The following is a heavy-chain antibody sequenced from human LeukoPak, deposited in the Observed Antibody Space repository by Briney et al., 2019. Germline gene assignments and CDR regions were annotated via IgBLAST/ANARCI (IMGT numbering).Heavy chain of an antibody. J-gene: IGHJ4*02. CDR1: GYTFTGYY. CDR3: ARKRGEVYFDY. Sequence: VASVKVSCKASGYTFTGYYMHWVRQAPGQGLEWMGWINPNSGGTNCAQKFQGRVTMTRDTSISTAYMELSRLRSDDTAVYYCARKRGEVYFDYWGQGTLVTVSS. CDR2: INPNSGGT. V-gene: IGHV1-2*02.